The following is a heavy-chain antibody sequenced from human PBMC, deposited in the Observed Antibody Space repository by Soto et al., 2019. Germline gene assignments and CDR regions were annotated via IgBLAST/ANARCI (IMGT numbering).Heavy chain of an antibody. V-gene: IGHV4-31*03. CDR2: IYYSGST. CDR3: ASGGRRSPGMDV. CDR1: GGSISSGGYY. Sequence: QVQLQESGPGLVKPSQTLSLTCTVSGGSISSGGYYWSWIRQHPGKGLEWIGYIYYSGSTYYNPSLKSRVTIPVDPPKNQLSRKLSSVTAADTAVYYCASGGRRSPGMDVWGQGTTVTVSS. J-gene: IGHJ6*02. D-gene: IGHD3-16*01.